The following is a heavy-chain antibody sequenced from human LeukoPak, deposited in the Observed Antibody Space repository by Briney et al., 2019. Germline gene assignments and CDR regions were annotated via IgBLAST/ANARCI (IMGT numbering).Heavy chain of an antibody. V-gene: IGHV3-7*01. CDR1: GFTFRNYW. J-gene: IGHJ4*02. D-gene: IGHD2-15*01. CDR3: ARDGGLHTNFDY. CDR2: TKPDGTAE. Sequence: GGSLRLSCAASGFTFRNYWMGWVRQAPGKGLGWVANTKPDGTAEYYADSVRGRFTTSRDNANNFLYLQMNSLRGEDTAVYYCARDGGLHTNFDYWGQGTLVTVSS.